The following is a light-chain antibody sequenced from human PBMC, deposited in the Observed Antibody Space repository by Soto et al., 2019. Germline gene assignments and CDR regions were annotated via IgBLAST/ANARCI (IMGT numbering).Light chain of an antibody. Sequence: IQMTQSPSTLSASEGDRVTISCRASQSVSIWLAWYQQKPGRAPKPLIYKASSLESGVPSRFSGSGSGTEFTLTISSLQPDDFATYYCQQYNSYSRTFGQGTKV. J-gene: IGKJ1*01. V-gene: IGKV1-5*03. CDR1: QSVSIW. CDR3: QQYNSYSRT. CDR2: KAS.